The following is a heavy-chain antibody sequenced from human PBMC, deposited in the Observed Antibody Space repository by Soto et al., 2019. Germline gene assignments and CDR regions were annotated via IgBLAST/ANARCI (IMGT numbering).Heavy chain of an antibody. CDR2: IYYSGST. V-gene: IGHV4-31*03. CDR1: GGSISSGGYY. D-gene: IGHD3-16*01. Sequence: TSETLSLTCTVSGGSISSGGYYWSWIRQHPGKGLEWIGYIYYSGSTYYNPSLKSRVTISVDTSKNQFSLKLSSVTAADTAVYYCARDHSTLFRGGDYYGMDVWGQGTTVTVSS. CDR3: ARDHSTLFRGGDYYGMDV. J-gene: IGHJ6*02.